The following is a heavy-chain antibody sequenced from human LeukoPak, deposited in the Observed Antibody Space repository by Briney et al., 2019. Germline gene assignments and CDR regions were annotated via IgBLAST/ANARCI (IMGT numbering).Heavy chain of an antibody. CDR2: IKQDGREK. V-gene: IGHV3-7*01. Sequence: GGSLTLSCAASGFTFSSYLMSWVRQAPGKGLEWVANIKQDGREKYYVDSVKSRFTISRDNAKNSLYLQMNSLRAEDTAVYYCARPYGGNSKSVFDYWGQGTLVTVSS. CDR1: GFTFSSYL. CDR3: ARPYGGNSKSVFDY. D-gene: IGHD4-23*01. J-gene: IGHJ4*02.